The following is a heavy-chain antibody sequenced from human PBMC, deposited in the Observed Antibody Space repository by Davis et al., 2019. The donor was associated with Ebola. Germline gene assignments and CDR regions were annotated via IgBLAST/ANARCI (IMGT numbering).Heavy chain of an antibody. CDR3: AKTLVREVMVYASYFDY. D-gene: IGHD2-8*01. Sequence: GESLKISCAASGFTFSSYWMHWVRQAPGKGLVWVSRINSDGSSTSYADSVKGRFTISRDNSKNALYLQMNSLRGEDTAVYYCAKTLVREVMVYASYFDYWGQGTLVTVSS. CDR2: INSDGSST. CDR1: GFTFSSYW. V-gene: IGHV3-74*01. J-gene: IGHJ4*02.